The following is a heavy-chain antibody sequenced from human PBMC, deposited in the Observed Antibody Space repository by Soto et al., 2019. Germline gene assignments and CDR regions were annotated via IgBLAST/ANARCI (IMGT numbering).Heavy chain of an antibody. Sequence: EVQLVESGGGLVKPGGSLRLSCAASGFTFSNAWMSWVRQAPGKGLEWVVRIKSKTDGGTTDYSAPVKGRFTISRDDSKNTLYLQMNSLKTEDTAVYYCTTEYYYMDVWGKGTTVTVSS. V-gene: IGHV3-15*01. CDR3: TTEYYYMDV. CDR2: IKSKTDGGTT. CDR1: GFTFSNAW. J-gene: IGHJ6*03.